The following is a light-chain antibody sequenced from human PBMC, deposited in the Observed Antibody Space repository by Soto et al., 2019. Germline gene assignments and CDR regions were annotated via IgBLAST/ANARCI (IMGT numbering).Light chain of an antibody. J-gene: IGLJ3*02. CDR3: RSYTSSSTRV. CDR1: SSDVGGYNY. V-gene: IGLV2-14*01. CDR2: EVS. Sequence: QSALTQPASVSGSPGQSITISCTGTSSDVGGYNYVSWYQQHPGKAPKLMIYEVSNRPSGVSNRFSGSKSGNTASLTSSGLQAEDEADYYCRSYTSSSTRVFGGGTQLTVL.